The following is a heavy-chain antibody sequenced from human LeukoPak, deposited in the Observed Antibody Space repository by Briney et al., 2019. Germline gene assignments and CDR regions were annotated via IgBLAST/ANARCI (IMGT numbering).Heavy chain of an antibody. V-gene: IGHV1-2*02. CDR3: ARDLLPWLVLGNPDY. CDR1: GYTFTGHY. J-gene: IGHJ4*02. Sequence: ASVKVSCKASGYTFTGHYIYWVRQAPGQGLEWMGWINPNSGGTKYAQKFQGRVTMTRDTSIRTAYMELSRLRSDDTAVYYCARDLLPWLVLGNPDYWGQGTLVTVSS. CDR2: INPNSGGT. D-gene: IGHD6-19*01.